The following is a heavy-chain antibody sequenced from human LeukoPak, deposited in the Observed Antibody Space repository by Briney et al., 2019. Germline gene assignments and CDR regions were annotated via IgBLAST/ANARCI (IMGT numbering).Heavy chain of an antibody. CDR3: ARARGSSWYIWFDP. V-gene: IGHV3-21*01. CDR1: GFTFSSYA. D-gene: IGHD6-13*01. Sequence: PGGSLRLSCAASGFTFSSYAMSWVRQAPGKGLEWVSSISSSSSYIYYADSVKGRFTISRDNAKNSLYLQMNSLRAEDTAVYYCARARGSSWYIWFDPWGQGTLVTVSS. CDR2: ISSSSSYI. J-gene: IGHJ5*02.